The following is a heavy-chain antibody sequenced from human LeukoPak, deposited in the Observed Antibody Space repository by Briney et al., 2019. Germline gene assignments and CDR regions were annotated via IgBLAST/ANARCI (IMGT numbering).Heavy chain of an antibody. D-gene: IGHD3-22*01. CDR2: ISVSGGST. CDR1: GFTFSSYP. CDR3: AKISLPYYYDSSGYSTAPFDY. J-gene: IGHJ4*02. Sequence: PGGSLTLSRPASGFTFSSYPISWVRQPPGKGLDWVSPISVSGGSTYYADSVKGRFPISRDNSNNTLYLQMNSLRAEDTAVYYCAKISLPYYYDSSGYSTAPFDYWGQGTLVTVSS. V-gene: IGHV3-23*01.